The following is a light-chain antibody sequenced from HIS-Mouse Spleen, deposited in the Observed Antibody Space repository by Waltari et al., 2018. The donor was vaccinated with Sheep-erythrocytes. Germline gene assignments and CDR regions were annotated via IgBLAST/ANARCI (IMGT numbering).Light chain of an antibody. CDR1: SSDVGGYNY. CDR2: EVS. CDR3: SSYAGSNNYV. V-gene: IGLV2-8*01. J-gene: IGLJ1*01. Sequence: QSALTQPPSASGSPGQSVTISCTGTSSDVGGYNYVSWYQQHPGKAPQLRIYEVSKRPSGVPDRFSGSKSGNTASLTVSGLQAEDEADYYCSSYAGSNNYVFGTGTKVTVL.